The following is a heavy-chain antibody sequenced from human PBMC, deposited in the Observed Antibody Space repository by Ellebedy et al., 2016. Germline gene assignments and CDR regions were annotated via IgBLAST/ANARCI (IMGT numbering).Heavy chain of an antibody. Sequence: ASVKVSCXASGYTFTSYDINWVRQATGQGLEWMGWMNPNSGNTGYAQKFQGRVTMTRNTSISTAYMELSSLRSEDTAVYYCARGLHSSSWLHIFNRGGNDDAFDIWGQGTMVTVSS. J-gene: IGHJ3*02. CDR3: ARGLHSSSWLHIFNRGGNDDAFDI. D-gene: IGHD6-13*01. V-gene: IGHV1-8*01. CDR1: GYTFTSYD. CDR2: MNPNSGNT.